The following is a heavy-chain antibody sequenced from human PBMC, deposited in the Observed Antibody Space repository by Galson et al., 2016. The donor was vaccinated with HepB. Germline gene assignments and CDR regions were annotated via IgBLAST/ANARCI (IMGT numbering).Heavy chain of an antibody. Sequence: SVKVSCKASGFTFTGYIIHWVRQAPGRGLEWMGWINPNSGGTNSAQKFQGWVTMTRDTSISTAYMELSRLRSDDTAVYYCARDPMRAYSYGPTYGMDVWGQGTTVTVSS. CDR3: ARDPMRAYSYGPTYGMDV. CDR1: GFTFTGYI. D-gene: IGHD5-18*01. CDR2: INPNSGGT. V-gene: IGHV1-2*04. J-gene: IGHJ6*02.